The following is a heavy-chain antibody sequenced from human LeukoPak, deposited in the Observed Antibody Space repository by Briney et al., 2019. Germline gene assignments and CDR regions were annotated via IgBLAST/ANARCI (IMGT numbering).Heavy chain of an antibody. D-gene: IGHD1-26*01. J-gene: IGHJ3*02. Sequence: GGSLRLSCAASGFTFSDYYMSCIREAPGTGGEWGSYISDSSGYTKDADSVKGRFTISRDNAKKSLYLQMNSLRAEDTAVYYCARDRVGGSYVFDIWGQGTMVTVSS. CDR1: GFTFSDYY. CDR2: ISDSSGYT. CDR3: ARDRVGGSYVFDI. V-gene: IGHV3-11*06.